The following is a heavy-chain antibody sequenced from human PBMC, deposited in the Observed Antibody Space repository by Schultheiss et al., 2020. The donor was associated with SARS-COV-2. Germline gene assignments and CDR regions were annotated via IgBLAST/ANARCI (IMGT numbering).Heavy chain of an antibody. D-gene: IGHD1-26*01. CDR1: GFTFSSYW. J-gene: IGHJ4*02. V-gene: IGHV3-15*01. Sequence: GESLKISCAASGFTFSSYWMSWVRQAPGKGLEWVGRIKSKTDGGTTDYAAPVKGRFTISRDDSKNTLYLEMNSLKTEDTAVYYCTTSLVGATTGRNDYWGQGALVTVSS. CDR3: TTSLVGATTGRNDY. CDR2: IKSKTDGGTT.